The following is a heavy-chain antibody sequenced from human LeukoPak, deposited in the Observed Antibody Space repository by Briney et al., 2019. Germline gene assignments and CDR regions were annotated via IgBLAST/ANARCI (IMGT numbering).Heavy chain of an antibody. Sequence: SETLSLTCTVSGGSISSSSYYWGWIRQPPGKGLEWIGSIYYSGSTYYNPSLKSRVTISVDTSKNQFSLKLSSVTAADTAVYYCARDRWVPSQGSIVVVVAATPGMNWFDPWGQGTLVTVSS. CDR3: ARDRWVPSQGSIVVVVAATPGMNWFDP. J-gene: IGHJ5*02. CDR1: GGSISSSSYY. CDR2: IYYSGST. V-gene: IGHV4-39*02. D-gene: IGHD2-15*01.